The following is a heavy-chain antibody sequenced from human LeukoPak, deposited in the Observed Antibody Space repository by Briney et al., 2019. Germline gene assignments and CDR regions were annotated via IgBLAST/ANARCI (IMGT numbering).Heavy chain of an antibody. J-gene: IGHJ4*02. D-gene: IGHD1-1*01. Sequence: ASVKVSCKASGYTFTSYAIHWVRQAPGQGLEWMGWINAGNGNTKYSQNFQGRVTITRDTSANTAYMELSSLRFEDTAVYYCARGGTYNWNDDLIYFDYWGQGTLVTVSS. CDR3: ARGGTYNWNDDLIYFDY. V-gene: IGHV1-3*01. CDR1: GYTFTSYA. CDR2: INAGNGNT.